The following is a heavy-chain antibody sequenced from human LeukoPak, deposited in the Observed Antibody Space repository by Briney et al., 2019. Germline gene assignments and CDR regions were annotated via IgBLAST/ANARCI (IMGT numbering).Heavy chain of an antibody. CDR1: GYTFTSYY. D-gene: IGHD6-13*01. Sequence: ASVKLSCKASGYTFTSYYMHWVRQAPGQGLEWMGIINPSGGSTSYAQKFQGRVTMTRDTSTSTVYMELSSLRSEDTAVYYCARDGRIAAATRGAFDIWGQGTMVTVSS. J-gene: IGHJ3*02. V-gene: IGHV1-46*01. CDR3: ARDGRIAAATRGAFDI. CDR2: INPSGGST.